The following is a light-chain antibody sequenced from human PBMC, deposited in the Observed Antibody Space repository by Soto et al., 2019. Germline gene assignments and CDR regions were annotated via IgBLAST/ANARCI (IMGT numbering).Light chain of an antibody. CDR3: QQYGSSPPAIT. CDR1: QRVSSSY. V-gene: IGKV3-20*01. CDR2: GAS. J-gene: IGKJ5*01. Sequence: EIVLTQSPGTLSLSPGERATLSCRASQRVSSSYLAWYQQKPGQAPRLLIYGASSRATGIPDRFSGSGSGTDFTLTFSRLEPEGFAVFYCQQYGSSPPAITFGQGTRLEIK.